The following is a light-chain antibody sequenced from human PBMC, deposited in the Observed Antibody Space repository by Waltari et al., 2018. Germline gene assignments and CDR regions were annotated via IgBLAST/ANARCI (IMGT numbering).Light chain of an antibody. CDR2: DVS. CDR1: SSDVGSVLY. CDR3: CSYADNNTYL. Sequence: QSALTQPRSVSGSPGQSVTISCTGTSSDVGSVLYVSWYQQRPGKAPKLLIYDVSYRPSGVPDRFSGSKSGNTASLSISGLQAEDEAEYYCCSYADNNTYLFGTGTQVTV. J-gene: IGLJ1*01. V-gene: IGLV2-11*01.